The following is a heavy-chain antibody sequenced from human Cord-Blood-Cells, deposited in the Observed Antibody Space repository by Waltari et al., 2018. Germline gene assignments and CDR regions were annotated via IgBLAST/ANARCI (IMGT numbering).Heavy chain of an antibody. J-gene: IGHJ5*02. CDR3: AKGPTSIAARPDWFDP. D-gene: IGHD6-6*01. Sequence: EVQLLESGGGLVQPGGSLILSCAASGFTFSSYAMSWFRQAPGKGLEWVSAISGSGGSTYYADSVKGRFTISRDNSKNTLYLQMNSLRAEDTAVYYCAKGPTSIAARPDWFDPWGQGTLVTVSS. V-gene: IGHV3-23*01. CDR1: GFTFSSYA. CDR2: ISGSGGST.